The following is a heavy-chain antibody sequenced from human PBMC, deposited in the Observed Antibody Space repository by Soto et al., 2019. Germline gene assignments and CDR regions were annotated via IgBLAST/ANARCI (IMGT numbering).Heavy chain of an antibody. D-gene: IGHD3-10*01. CDR2: IIPTGGT. CDR1: GASVSGQY. Sequence: SETLSLTCAVSGASVSGQYWSWIRQPPGQGLEWVGEIIPTGGTTYNPSLKSRLSFSLDTSKNHFSLNLSSVSVADTAVYYCARGGITMAWNYYYYGMDVWGQGTTVTVSS. V-gene: IGHV4-34*01. J-gene: IGHJ6*02. CDR3: ARGGITMAWNYYYYGMDV.